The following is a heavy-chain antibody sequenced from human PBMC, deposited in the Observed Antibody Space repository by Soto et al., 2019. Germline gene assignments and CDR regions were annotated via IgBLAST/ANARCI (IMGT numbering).Heavy chain of an antibody. J-gene: IGHJ4*02. CDR1: GGSVSSQY. D-gene: IGHD1-20*01. V-gene: IGHV4-4*07. CDR3: ATSQKGYNWNYFDH. Sequence: PSETLSLTCTVSGGSVSSQYWSWIRQPAGKGLEWIGRIYNGGIPLIHPSLESRVALSLDTSKNQFSLKVSGVSAADTAVYYCATSQKGYNWNYFDHWGQGALVTVSS. CDR2: IYNGGIP.